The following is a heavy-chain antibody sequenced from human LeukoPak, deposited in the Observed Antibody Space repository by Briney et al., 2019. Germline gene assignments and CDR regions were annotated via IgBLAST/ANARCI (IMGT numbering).Heavy chain of an antibody. D-gene: IGHD1-26*01. J-gene: IGHJ4*02. Sequence: PGGSLRLSCAASGFTFSSYAMTWVRQAPGKGLEWVSAITNSAGGSTHYADSVKGRFTISRDNSKNTLFLQMNSLRAEDTAVYYCAKDRSLSGSYYHRIDYRGQGTLVTVSS. CDR2: ITNSAGGST. V-gene: IGHV3-23*01. CDR3: AKDRSLSGSYYHRIDY. CDR1: GFTFSSYA.